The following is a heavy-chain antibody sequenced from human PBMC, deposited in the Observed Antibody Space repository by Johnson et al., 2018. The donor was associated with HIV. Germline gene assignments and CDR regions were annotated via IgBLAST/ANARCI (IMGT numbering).Heavy chain of an antibody. CDR1: GFTFSSYD. J-gene: IGHJ3*01. D-gene: IGHD3-3*01. V-gene: IGHV3-13*01. CDR3: ARGGVRTLFGVVIGDDTFDV. CDR2: IGTAGDT. Sequence: VQLVESGGGLVQPGGSLRLSCAASGFTFSSYDMHWVRQATGKGLEWVSAIGTAGDTYYPGSVKGRFTISRDNSKNTRYRQMNSLRAEDTAVYYCARGGVRTLFGVVIGDDTFDVGG.